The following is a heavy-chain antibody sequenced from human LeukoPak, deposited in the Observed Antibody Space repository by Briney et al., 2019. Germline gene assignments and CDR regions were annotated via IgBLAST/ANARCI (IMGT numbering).Heavy chain of an antibody. CDR2: INPIGGST. CDR1: GHTFTNYF. J-gene: IGHJ4*02. Sequence: ASVKVSCKASGHTFTNYFMHWVRRAPGQGLEWMGIINPIGGSTSYAQKFQGRVTMTRDTSTTTVYMELSSLRSEDTAVYYCARDHRYYDSSGYYFPIDYWGQGTLVTVSS. CDR3: ARDHRYYDSSGYYFPIDY. D-gene: IGHD3-22*01. V-gene: IGHV1-46*01.